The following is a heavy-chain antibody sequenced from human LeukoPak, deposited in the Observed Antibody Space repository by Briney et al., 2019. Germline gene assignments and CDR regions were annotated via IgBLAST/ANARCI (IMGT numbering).Heavy chain of an antibody. V-gene: IGHV3-30-3*01. J-gene: IGHJ4*02. CDR2: ISYDGSNK. Sequence: GGSLRLSCAASGFTFSSYAMHWVRQAPGKGLEWVAVISYDGSNKYYAESVKGRFTISRDNSKNTLYLQMNSLRAEDTAVYYCAREFYDSSGYSFDYWGQGTLVTVSS. CDR1: GFTFSSYA. D-gene: IGHD3-22*01. CDR3: AREFYDSSGYSFDY.